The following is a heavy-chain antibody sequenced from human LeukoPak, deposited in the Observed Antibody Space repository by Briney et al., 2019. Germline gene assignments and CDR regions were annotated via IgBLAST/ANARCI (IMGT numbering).Heavy chain of an antibody. V-gene: IGHV3-30*04. CDR3: ARDSQWFGELLPLDY. CDR2: ISYDGSNK. CDR1: GFTFSSYA. J-gene: IGHJ4*02. D-gene: IGHD3-10*01. Sequence: GGSLRLSCAASGFTFSSYAMHWVRQAPGKGLEWVAVISYDGSNKYYADSVKGRFTISRDNSKNTLYLQMNSLRAEDTAVYYCARDSQWFGELLPLDYWGQGTLVTVSS.